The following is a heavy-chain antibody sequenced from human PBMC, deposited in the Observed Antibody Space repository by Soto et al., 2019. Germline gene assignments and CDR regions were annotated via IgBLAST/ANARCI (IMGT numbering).Heavy chain of an antibody. CDR2: INHSGSA. D-gene: IGHD1-26*01. Sequence: SETLSLSCDVYGGSFSGYIWTWIRQTPGKGLQWIGQINHSGSANYNPSLKSRVTISVHTSNSQFSLELSSVTAADTAVYYCARGLITGSQSSGGCYYFDSWGQGTQVT. CDR3: ARGLITGSQSSGGCYYFDS. V-gene: IGHV4-34*01. CDR1: GGSFSGYI. J-gene: IGHJ4*02.